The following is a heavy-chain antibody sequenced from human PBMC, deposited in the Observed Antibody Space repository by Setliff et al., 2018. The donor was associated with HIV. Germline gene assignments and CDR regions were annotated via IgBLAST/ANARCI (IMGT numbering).Heavy chain of an antibody. CDR1: GGSISSSSYY. CDR2: IYNTGST. J-gene: IGHJ4*02. CDR3: ARGRGSSSSWPIDY. Sequence: PSETLSLTCTVSGGSISSSSYYYWTWIRQHPGKGLEWIGYIYNTGSTYHSPSLESRVTISIDTSKNQFSLKLSSVTAADTAVYFCARGRGSSSSWPIDYWGQGTLVTVSS. V-gene: IGHV4-31*03. D-gene: IGHD6-13*01.